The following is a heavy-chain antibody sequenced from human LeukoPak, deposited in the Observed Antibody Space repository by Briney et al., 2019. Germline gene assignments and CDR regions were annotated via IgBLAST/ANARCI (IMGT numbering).Heavy chain of an antibody. CDR3: ARDSDDYGDYTLDY. D-gene: IGHD4-17*01. Sequence: ASVKVSCKASGYTFTGYYMHWVRPAPGQGLEWMGWINPNSGGTNYAQKFQGWVTMTRDTSISTAYMELSRLRSDDTAVYYCARDSDDYGDYTLDYWGQGTLVTVSS. CDR1: GYTFTGYY. V-gene: IGHV1-2*04. CDR2: INPNSGGT. J-gene: IGHJ4*02.